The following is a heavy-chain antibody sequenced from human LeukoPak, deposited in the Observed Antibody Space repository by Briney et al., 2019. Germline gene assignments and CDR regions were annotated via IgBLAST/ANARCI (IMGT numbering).Heavy chain of an antibody. Sequence: SETLSLTCAVSGYSISGGYYWSWIRQPPGKGLEWIGYIYYSGSTNYNPSLRSRVTISVDTSKNQFSLKLSSVTAADTAVYYCARGKYSSSWYRWFDPWGQGTLVTVSS. CDR3: ARGKYSSSWYRWFDP. CDR2: IYYSGST. D-gene: IGHD6-13*01. V-gene: IGHV4-61*08. J-gene: IGHJ5*02. CDR1: GYSISGGYY.